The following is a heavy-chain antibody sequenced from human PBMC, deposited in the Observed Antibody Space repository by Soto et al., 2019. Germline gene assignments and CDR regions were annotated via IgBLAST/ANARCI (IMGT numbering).Heavy chain of an antibody. CDR2: ISAYNGNT. D-gene: IGHD6-6*01. J-gene: IGHJ6*02. CDR1: GYTFTSYG. CDR3: ARDSSSYLYYYYGMDV. V-gene: IGHV1-18*04. Sequence: QVQLVQSGAEVKKPGASVKVSCKASGYTFTSYGISWVRQAPGQGLEWMGGISAYNGNTNYAQKLQGRVTMTTDTSTSTAYMELRSLRSDDTAVYYCARDSSSYLYYYYGMDVWGQGTTVTVSS.